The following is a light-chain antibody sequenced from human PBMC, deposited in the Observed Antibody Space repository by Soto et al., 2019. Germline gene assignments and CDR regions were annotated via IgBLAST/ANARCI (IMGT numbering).Light chain of an antibody. CDR1: QSISSW. Sequence: DIQMTQSPSTLSASVGDRVTITCRASQSISSWLAWYQQKPGKAPKLLIYDASSLESGGPSRFSGSGSGTAFTLTISSLQPDDFATYYCQQYNSYLYTFGQGTKLEIK. V-gene: IGKV1-5*01. J-gene: IGKJ2*01. CDR3: QQYNSYLYT. CDR2: DAS.